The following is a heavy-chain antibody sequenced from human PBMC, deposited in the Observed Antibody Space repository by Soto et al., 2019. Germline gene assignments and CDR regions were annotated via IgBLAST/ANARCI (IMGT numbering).Heavy chain of an antibody. D-gene: IGHD2-2*02. CDR3: ARDVGCSTTSCYKGGYWFDP. CDR1: GGTFSSYA. Sequence: QVQLVQSGAEVKKPGSSVKVSCKASGGTFSSYAISWVRQAPGQGLEWMGGIIPIFGTANYAQKFQGRVTITADESTSTAYMELSSLRSEDTALYYCARDVGCSTTSCYKGGYWFDPWGQGTLVTVSS. J-gene: IGHJ5*02. CDR2: IIPIFGTA. V-gene: IGHV1-69*01.